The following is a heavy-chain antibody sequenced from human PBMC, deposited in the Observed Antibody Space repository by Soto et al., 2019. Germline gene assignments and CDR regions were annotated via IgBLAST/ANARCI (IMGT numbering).Heavy chain of an antibody. D-gene: IGHD6-19*01. V-gene: IGHV1-8*01. CDR3: ATSGSGWYLY. J-gene: IGHJ4*02. CDR2: MNPNSGNT. Sequence: QVQLVQSGAEVKKPGASVKVSCKASGYTFTTYDINWVRQASGQGLEWMGWMNPNSGNTGYAQQFQGRVTMTRDTSISTAYIELSSLRSEDTAVYYCATSGSGWYLYWGQGTLVTVSS. CDR1: GYTFTTYD.